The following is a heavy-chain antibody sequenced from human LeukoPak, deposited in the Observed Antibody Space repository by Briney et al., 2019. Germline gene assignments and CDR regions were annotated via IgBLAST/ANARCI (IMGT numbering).Heavy chain of an antibody. CDR3: ARHGKRITMVRGVIITLVSD. J-gene: IGHJ4*02. D-gene: IGHD3-10*01. CDR1: GGSISSGGYS. Sequence: SETLSLTCAVSGGSISSGGYSWSWIRQPPGKGLEWIGYIYHSGSTYYNPSLKSRVTISVDRSKNQFSLKLSSVTAADTAVYYCARHGKRITMVRGVIITLVSDWGQGTLVTVSS. V-gene: IGHV4-30-2*01. CDR2: IYHSGST.